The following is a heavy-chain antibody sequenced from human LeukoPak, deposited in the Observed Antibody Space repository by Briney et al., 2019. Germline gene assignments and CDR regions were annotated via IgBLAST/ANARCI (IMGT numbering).Heavy chain of an antibody. CDR2: IDWDDDK. J-gene: IGHJ4*02. V-gene: IGHV2-70*04. CDR3: ARMGSSGRFDY. CDR1: GFSLSTSGMR. Sequence: GPALVKPTQTLTLTCTFSGFSLSTSGMRVSWIRQPPGKALEWLARIDWDDDKFCRSSLETRLTISKDTSKNLVVLTMINMDPVDTATYYCARMGSSGRFDYWGQGTLVTVSS. D-gene: IGHD6-19*01.